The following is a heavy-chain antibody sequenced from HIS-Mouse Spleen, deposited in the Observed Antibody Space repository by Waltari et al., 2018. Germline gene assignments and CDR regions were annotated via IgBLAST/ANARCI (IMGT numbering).Heavy chain of an antibody. D-gene: IGHD6-13*01. J-gene: IGHJ2*01. CDR2: IYYRGST. V-gene: IGHV4-39*07. CDR1: GGPISSSRYY. CDR3: AREIPYSSSWYDWYFDL. Sequence: QLQLQESGPGLVKPSETLSLTCTVSGGPISSSRYYWGWNRQPPGKGLEWIGSIYYRGSTYSNPSLKSRVTISVDTSKNQFSLKLSSVTAADTAVYYCAREIPYSSSWYDWYFDLWGRGTLVTVSS.